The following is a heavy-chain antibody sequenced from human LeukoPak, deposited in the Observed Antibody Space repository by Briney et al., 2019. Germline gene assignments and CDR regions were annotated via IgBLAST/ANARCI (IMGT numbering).Heavy chain of an antibody. CDR2: ISSSSSYI. V-gene: IGHV3-21*01. CDR1: GFTFSSYS. Sequence: GGSLGLSCAASGFTFSSYSMNWVRQAPGKGLEWVSSISSSSSYIYYADSVKGRFTISRDNAKNSLYLQMNSLRAEDTAVYYCARAGYYGSGSYYPFDYWGQGTLVTVSS. CDR3: ARAGYYGSGSYYPFDY. J-gene: IGHJ4*02. D-gene: IGHD3-10*01.